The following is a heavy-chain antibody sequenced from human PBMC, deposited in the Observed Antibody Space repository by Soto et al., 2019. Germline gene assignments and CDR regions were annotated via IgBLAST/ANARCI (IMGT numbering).Heavy chain of an antibody. CDR3: THRRLTADGAVEF. V-gene: IGHV2-5*02. CDR1: GFSFRKTAEG. CDR2: IYWADDD. J-gene: IGHJ4*02. D-gene: IGHD6-13*01. Sequence: QITLKESGPTLVEPTQPLTLTCLFSGFSFRKTAEGVGWIRQPPGKALEWLALIYWADDDRYSPSLKKRLTTTRVPSKNQLILTMTNMDLVDTATYFGTHRRLTADGAVEFWGPGMLVTVS.